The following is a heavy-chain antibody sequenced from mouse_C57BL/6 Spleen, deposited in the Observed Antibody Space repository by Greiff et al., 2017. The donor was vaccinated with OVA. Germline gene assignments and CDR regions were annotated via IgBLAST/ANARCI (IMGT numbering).Heavy chain of an antibody. Sequence: QVQLKQPGAELVKPGASVKMSCKASGYTFTSYWITWVKQRPGQGLEWIGDIYPGSGSTNYNEKFKSKAILTVDTTSSTAYMQLSSLTSEDSAVYYCARGDDWYFDVWGTGTTVTVSS. J-gene: IGHJ1*03. D-gene: IGHD2-13*01. CDR3: ARGDDWYFDV. CDR1: GYTFTSYW. CDR2: IYPGSGST. V-gene: IGHV1-55*01.